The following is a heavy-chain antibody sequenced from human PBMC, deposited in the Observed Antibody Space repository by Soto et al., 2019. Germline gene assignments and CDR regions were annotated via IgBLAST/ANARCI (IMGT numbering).Heavy chain of an antibody. V-gene: IGHV3-33*08. CDR2: IWYDGSNK. J-gene: IGHJ4*02. CDR3: ARDGYCSGGSCYSVPVFDY. Sequence: LSLTCTVSGGSISNYYWSWVRQAPGKGLEWVAVIWYDGSNKYYADSVKGRFTISRDNSKNTLYLQMNSLRAEDTAVYYCARDGYCSGGSCYSVPVFDYWGQGTLVTVSS. CDR1: GGSISNYY. D-gene: IGHD2-15*01.